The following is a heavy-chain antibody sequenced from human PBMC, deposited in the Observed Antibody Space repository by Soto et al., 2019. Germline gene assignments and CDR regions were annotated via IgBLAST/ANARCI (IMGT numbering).Heavy chain of an antibody. CDR2: IYYSGST. Sequence: LSLTCTVSGGSVSSGSYYWSWIRQPPGKGLEWIGYIYYSGSTNYNPSLKSRVTISVDTSKNQFSLKLSSVTAADTAVYYCARERDRTMVRGANYYYYGMDVWGQGTTVTVSS. CDR1: GGSVSSGSYY. D-gene: IGHD3-10*01. CDR3: ARERDRTMVRGANYYYYGMDV. V-gene: IGHV4-61*01. J-gene: IGHJ6*02.